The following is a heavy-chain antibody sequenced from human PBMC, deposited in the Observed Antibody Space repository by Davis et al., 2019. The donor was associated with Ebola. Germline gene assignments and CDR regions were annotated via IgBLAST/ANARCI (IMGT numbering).Heavy chain of an antibody. Sequence: AASVKVSCKASGYTFTSYYMHWVRQAPGQGLEWMGIINPNSGGTNYAQKFQGWVTMTRDTSISTAYMELSRLRSDDTAVYYCARDLYYGMDVWGQGTTVTVSS. CDR3: ARDLYYGMDV. V-gene: IGHV1-2*04. CDR1: GYTFTSYY. J-gene: IGHJ6*02. CDR2: INPNSGGT.